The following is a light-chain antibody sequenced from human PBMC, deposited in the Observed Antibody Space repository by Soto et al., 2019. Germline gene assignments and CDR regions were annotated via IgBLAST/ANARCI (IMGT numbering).Light chain of an antibody. V-gene: IGKV1-5*01. J-gene: IGKJ1*01. CDR3: QQYNSYSEA. CDR1: QGVGGW. CDR2: AAS. Sequence: EIHRAQCPSTLCASVGYTFTLTCGASQGVGGWLTWYQQKPGQAPKLLIYAASDLPTGVPSRFSGRRSGTKFTLTISSLQPDDFATYYCQQYNSYSEAFGQGTKVDIK.